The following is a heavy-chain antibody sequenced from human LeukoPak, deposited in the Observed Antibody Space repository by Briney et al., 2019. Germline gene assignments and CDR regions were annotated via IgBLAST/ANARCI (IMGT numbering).Heavy chain of an antibody. D-gene: IGHD2-15*01. CDR3: ARDYCSGGSCYGFADY. CDR2: IYYSGST. CDR1: GGSISSYY. Sequence: SETLSLTCTVSGGSISSYYWSWIRQPPGKGLEWIGYIYYSGSTNYNPSLKSRVTISVDTSKNQFSLKLSSVTAADTAVYYCARDYCSGGSCYGFADYWGQGTLVTVSS. V-gene: IGHV4-59*01. J-gene: IGHJ4*02.